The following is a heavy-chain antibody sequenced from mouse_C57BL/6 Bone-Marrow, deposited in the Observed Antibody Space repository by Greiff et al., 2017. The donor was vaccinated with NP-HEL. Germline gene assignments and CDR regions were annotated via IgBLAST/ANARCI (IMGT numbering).Heavy chain of an antibody. CDR1: GYAFTNYL. J-gene: IGHJ3*01. V-gene: IGHV1-54*01. CDR3: ARWGTTVPLAW. CDR2: INPGSGGT. Sequence: LQESGAELVRPGTSVKVSCKASGYAFTNYLIEWVKQRPGQGLEWIGVINPGSGGTNYNEKFKGKATLTADKSSSTAYMQLSSLTSEDSAVYFCARWGTTVPLAWWGQGTLVTVSA. D-gene: IGHD1-1*01.